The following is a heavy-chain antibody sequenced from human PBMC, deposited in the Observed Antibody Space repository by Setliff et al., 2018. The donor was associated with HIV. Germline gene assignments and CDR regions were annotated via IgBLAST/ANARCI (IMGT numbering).Heavy chain of an antibody. Sequence: PSETLSLTCAVYGASISDSNSYWGWIRQPPGKRLEWLGSIYQSGSTSYNPSLSSRLTISADTSKNQVSLRLSSVTAADTGVYCARHRDPPGSRWIYYYYYMDLWGEGTTVTVSS. D-gene: IGHD6-13*01. V-gene: IGHV4-39*01. CDR2: IYQSGST. J-gene: IGHJ6*03. CDR3: ARHRDPPGSRWIYYYYYMDL. CDR1: GASISDSNSY.